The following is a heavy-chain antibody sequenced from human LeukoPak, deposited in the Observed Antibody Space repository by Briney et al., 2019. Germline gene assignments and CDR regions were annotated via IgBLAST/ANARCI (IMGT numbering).Heavy chain of an antibody. CDR2: ISSSGSTI. V-gene: IGHV3-11*04. D-gene: IGHD3-3*01. CDR3: ARAGAYYDFWSGYSNYGMDV. Sequence: PGGSLRLSCAASGFTFSDYYMSWIRQAPGKGLEWVSYISSSGSTIYYADSVKGRFTISRDNAKNSLYLQMNSLRAEDTAVYYCARAGAYYDFWSGYSNYGMDVWGQGTTVTVSS. CDR1: GFTFSDYY. J-gene: IGHJ6*02.